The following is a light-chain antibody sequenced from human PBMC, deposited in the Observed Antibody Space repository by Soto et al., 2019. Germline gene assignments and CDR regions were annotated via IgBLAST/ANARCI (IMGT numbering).Light chain of an antibody. CDR3: SSYAGSNNWV. Sequence: QYALTQPPSASGSPGQSVTISCTGTSNVVGDYNYVSWYQQHPGKAPKLMIYEVSKRPSGVPDRFSGSKSGNTASLTVSGLQAEDEADYYCSSYAGSNNWVFGGGTKVTVL. J-gene: IGLJ3*02. CDR2: EVS. CDR1: SNVVGDYNY. V-gene: IGLV2-8*01.